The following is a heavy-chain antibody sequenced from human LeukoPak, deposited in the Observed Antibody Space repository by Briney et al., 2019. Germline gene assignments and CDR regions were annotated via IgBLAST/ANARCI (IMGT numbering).Heavy chain of an antibody. D-gene: IGHD6-19*01. J-gene: IGHJ4*02. CDR2: INWSSSQI. V-gene: IGHV3-9*01. Sequence: GRSLRLSCAASGFTFEDYAMHWVRQVSGKGLEWVAGINWSSSQIAYADSVKGRFTISRDNAKNSLYLQMNSLRAEDTAVYYCARGSSGWYADYWGQGTLVTVSS. CDR1: GFTFEDYA. CDR3: ARGSSGWYADY.